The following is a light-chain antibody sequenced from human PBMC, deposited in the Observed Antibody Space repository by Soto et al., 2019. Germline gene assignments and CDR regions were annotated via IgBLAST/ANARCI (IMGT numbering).Light chain of an antibody. CDR2: GAS. J-gene: IGKJ1*01. CDR1: PSVSNY. CDR3: QQYGGSPQT. Sequence: EIVLTQSPGTLSLSPGERTTLSCRARPSVSNYLACNQQKPGQAPRLLISGASSRATGIPDRFSGSGSGTDFTLTISRLEPEDFAVYYCQQYGGSPQTFGQGTKVEIK. V-gene: IGKV3-20*01.